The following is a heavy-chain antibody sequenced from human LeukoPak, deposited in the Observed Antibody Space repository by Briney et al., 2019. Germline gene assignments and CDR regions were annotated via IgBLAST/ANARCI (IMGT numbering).Heavy chain of an antibody. Sequence: HWASVKVSCKASGGTFSSYAISWVRQAPGQGLEWMGWISAYNGNTKYAQKIQGRVTMTTDTPTSTAYMELRSLRSDVTAVYYCASGVYSGYDWELDYWGQGTLVTVSS. CDR2: ISAYNGNT. CDR1: GGTFSSYA. V-gene: IGHV1-18*01. J-gene: IGHJ4*02. CDR3: ASGVYSGYDWELDY. D-gene: IGHD5-12*01.